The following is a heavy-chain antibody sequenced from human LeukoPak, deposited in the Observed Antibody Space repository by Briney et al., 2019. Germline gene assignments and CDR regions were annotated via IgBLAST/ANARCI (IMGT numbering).Heavy chain of an antibody. D-gene: IGHD3-10*01. Sequence: GGSLRLSCPAAGFIVSSNYMSWVRQPAGKWLEWVSFIYSGGSTYYADSVKARFTISRDTPKNTLYLQMSSLRAGDTAVYYCARGPLYYYGSGSSESDIWGQGTMVTVSS. CDR2: IYSGGST. CDR3: ARGPLYYYGSGSSESDI. V-gene: IGHV3-53*01. J-gene: IGHJ3*02. CDR1: GFIVSSNY.